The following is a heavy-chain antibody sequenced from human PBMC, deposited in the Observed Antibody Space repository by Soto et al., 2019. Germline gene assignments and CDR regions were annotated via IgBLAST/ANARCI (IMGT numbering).Heavy chain of an antibody. CDR2: VSASGLNT. D-gene: IGHD5-18*01. Sequence: EVQLLESGGKLVQPGGSLTLSCAASGFTFSTYAMAWVRQAPGKGLEWVSGVSASGLNTDYADPVKGRFYISRDNSKNTVALHMNSLRAEDTASSYCAQDRPRRTSGYFVDYWGQGTPVTVSS. CDR3: AQDRPRRTSGYFVDY. V-gene: IGHV3-23*01. J-gene: IGHJ4*02. CDR1: GFTFSTYA.